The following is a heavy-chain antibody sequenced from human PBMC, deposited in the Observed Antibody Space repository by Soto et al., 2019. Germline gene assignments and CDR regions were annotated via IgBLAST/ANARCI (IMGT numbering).Heavy chain of an antibody. D-gene: IGHD1-26*01. Sequence: PSETLSLTCTVSGGSISSYYWSWIRQPPGKGLEWIGYIYYSGSTNYNPSLKSRVTISVDTSKNQLSLKLSSVTAADTAVYSCARDGAYRGSYHFDYWGQGTLVTVSS. CDR2: IYYSGST. V-gene: IGHV4-59*12. J-gene: IGHJ4*02. CDR1: GGSISSYY. CDR3: ARDGAYRGSYHFDY.